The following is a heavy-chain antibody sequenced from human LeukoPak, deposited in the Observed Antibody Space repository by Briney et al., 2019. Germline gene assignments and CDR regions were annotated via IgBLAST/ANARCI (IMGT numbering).Heavy chain of an antibody. Sequence: SQTLSLTCAISGDSVSSNSAAWNWIRQSPSRGLEWLGRTYYRSKWYNDYAVSVKSRITINPDTSKNQFSLQLNSVTPEDTAVYYCAREEETRVSYYYYYGMDVWGQGTTVTVSS. CDR3: AREEETRVSYYYYYGMDV. D-gene: IGHD1-1*01. CDR1: GDSVSSNSAA. CDR2: TYYRSKWYN. V-gene: IGHV6-1*01. J-gene: IGHJ6*02.